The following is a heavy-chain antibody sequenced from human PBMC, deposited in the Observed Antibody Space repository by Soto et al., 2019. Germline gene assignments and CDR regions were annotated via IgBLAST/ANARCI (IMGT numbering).Heavy chain of an antibody. CDR1: GFTFSRNS. Sequence: EVQLVESGGGLVKPGGSLRLSCAASGFTFSRNSMNWVRQAPGKGLEWVSSVSSSSSYIYYADSVKGRFTISRDNAKNSLYLQMNSLRAEDTAVYYCARGLVDTAMVHPFDYWGQGTLVTVSS. J-gene: IGHJ4*02. CDR2: VSSSSSYI. CDR3: ARGLVDTAMVHPFDY. V-gene: IGHV3-21*01. D-gene: IGHD5-18*01.